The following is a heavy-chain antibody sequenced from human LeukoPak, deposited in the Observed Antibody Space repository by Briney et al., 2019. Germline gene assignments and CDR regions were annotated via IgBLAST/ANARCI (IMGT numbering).Heavy chain of an antibody. CDR1: GYSFANYW. CDR2: IYPGDSDT. V-gene: IGHV5-51*01. Sequence: GESLKISCQASGYSFANYWIAWVRQMPGQGLECIGNIYPGDSDTRYSPSFQGQVTISADKSTNTAYLQWSRLKASDTAMYYCARGREFHRRSFDSWGQGTLFTVSS. CDR3: ARGREFHRRSFDS. J-gene: IGHJ4*02. D-gene: IGHD3-10*01.